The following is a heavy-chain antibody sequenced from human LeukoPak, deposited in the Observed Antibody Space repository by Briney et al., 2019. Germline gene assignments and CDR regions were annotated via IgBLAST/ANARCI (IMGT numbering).Heavy chain of an antibody. CDR1: GYTFTDYY. Sequence: ASVKVSCKASGYTFTDYYMHWVRQAPGQGLDWMGWINPNSGGRNYAQKLQGRVNMTRDTSINTAYMELSRLRSDDTAVYYCARDASTYEEQLAFDYWGQGTLVTVSS. CDR2: INPNSGGR. D-gene: IGHD3-3*01. V-gene: IGHV1-2*02. J-gene: IGHJ4*02. CDR3: ARDASTYEEQLAFDY.